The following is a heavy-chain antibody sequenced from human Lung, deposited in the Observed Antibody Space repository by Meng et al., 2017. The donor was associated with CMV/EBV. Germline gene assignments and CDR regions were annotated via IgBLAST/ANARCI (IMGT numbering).Heavy chain of an antibody. D-gene: IGHD3-16*01. V-gene: IGHV3-23*01. CDR2: IRGSRGSA. CDR3: AKRGAQNSPREWYFDL. CDR1: GFTLGSNA. J-gene: IGHJ2*01. Sequence: SLKISXAASGFTLGSNAMSWVRQAPGKGLEWVAGIRGSRGSASYAASVKGRFTISRDTSKNTLFLQKNSLRAEDTAVYFCAKRGAQNSPREWYFDLWGRGTLATVSS.